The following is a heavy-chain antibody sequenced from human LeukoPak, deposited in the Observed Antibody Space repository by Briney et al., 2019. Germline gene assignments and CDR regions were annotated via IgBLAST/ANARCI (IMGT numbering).Heavy chain of an antibody. D-gene: IGHD3/OR15-3a*01. CDR2: ISSSGSTI. CDR1: GFTFSSYE. Sequence: GGSLRLSCAASGFTFSSYEMNWVRQAPGKGLEWVSYISSSGSTIYYADSVKGRFTISRDNAKNSLYLQMNSLRAEDTAVYFCVRHGDWNFDYWGQGTLVTVSS. CDR3: VRHGDWNFDY. J-gene: IGHJ4*02. V-gene: IGHV3-48*03.